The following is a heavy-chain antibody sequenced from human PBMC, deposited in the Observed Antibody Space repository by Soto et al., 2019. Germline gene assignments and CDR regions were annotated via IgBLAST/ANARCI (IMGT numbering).Heavy chain of an antibody. CDR3: ARDSPQTGLDY. J-gene: IGHJ4*02. V-gene: IGHV3-30-3*01. CDR2: ISYDGSNK. CDR1: GFTFSSYA. Sequence: QVQLVESGGGVVQPGRSLRLSCAASGFTFSSYAMHWVRQAPGKGLEWVAVISYDGSNKYYADSVKGRFTISRDNSKNTLYLQMNSLRAEDTAVYSCARDSPQTGLDYWGQGTLVTVSS. D-gene: IGHD3-9*01.